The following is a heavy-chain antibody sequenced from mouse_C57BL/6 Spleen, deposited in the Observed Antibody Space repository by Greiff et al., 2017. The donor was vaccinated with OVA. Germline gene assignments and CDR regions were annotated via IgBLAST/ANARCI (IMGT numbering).Heavy chain of an antibody. V-gene: IGHV1-22*01. CDR2: INPNNGGT. J-gene: IGHJ2*01. CDR3: ARWHYGSSLDY. D-gene: IGHD1-1*01. CDR1: GYTFTDYN. Sequence: VQLKESGPELVKPGASVKMSCKASGYTFTDYNMHWVKQSHGKSLEWIGYINPNNGGTSYNQKFKGKATLTVNKSSSTAYMELRSLTSEDSAVYYCARWHYGSSLDYWGQGTTLTVSS.